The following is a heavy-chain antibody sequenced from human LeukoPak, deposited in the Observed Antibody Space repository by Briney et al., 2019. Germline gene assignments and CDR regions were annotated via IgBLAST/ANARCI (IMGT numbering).Heavy chain of an antibody. V-gene: IGHV4-59*01. CDR2: IYYSGST. J-gene: IGHJ4*02. CDR1: GGSITNYY. CDR3: ARDRGEGYSIGWYAIDY. D-gene: IGHD6-19*01. Sequence: SETLSLTCTVSGGSITNYYWNWIRQPPGKGLEWIGHIYYSGSTTYNPSLESRVTISVEASKNQFSLKLTSVTAADTAVYYCARDRGEGYSIGWYAIDYWGQGTLVTVSS.